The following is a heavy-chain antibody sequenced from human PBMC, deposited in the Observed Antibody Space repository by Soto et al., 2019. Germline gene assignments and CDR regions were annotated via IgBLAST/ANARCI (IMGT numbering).Heavy chain of an antibody. Sequence: QVQLVESGGGVVQPGRSLRLSCAASGFTFSSYGMHWVRQAPGKGLEWVAVIWYDGSNKYYADSVKGRFTISRDNSKNTLYLQMNSLRAEDTAVYYCARRGVRSFDWTLSYFDYWGQGTLVTVSS. J-gene: IGHJ4*02. V-gene: IGHV3-33*01. CDR1: GFTFSSYG. CDR3: ARRGVRSFDWTLSYFDY. D-gene: IGHD3-9*01. CDR2: IWYDGSNK.